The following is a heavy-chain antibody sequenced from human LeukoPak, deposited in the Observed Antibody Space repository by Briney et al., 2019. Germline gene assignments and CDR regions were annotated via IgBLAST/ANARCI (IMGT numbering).Heavy chain of an antibody. CDR1: GGSFNSYV. CDR3: AREHPEYYFDY. J-gene: IGHJ4*02. V-gene: IGHV1-2*04. Sequence: ASVKVSCKASGGSFNSYVITWVRQAPGQGLEWMGWINPNSGGTNYAQKFQGWVTMTRDTSISTAYMELSRLRSDDTAVYYCAREHPEYYFDYWGQGTLVTVSS. CDR2: INPNSGGT.